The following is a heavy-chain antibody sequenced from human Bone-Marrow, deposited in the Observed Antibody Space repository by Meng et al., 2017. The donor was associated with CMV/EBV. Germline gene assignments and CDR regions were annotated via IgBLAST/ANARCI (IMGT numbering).Heavy chain of an antibody. CDR3: ARGLYDFWSGYRITYDY. V-gene: IGHV3-7*04. CDR1: GFTFSSYW. CDR2: IKQDGSEK. J-gene: IGHJ4*02. D-gene: IGHD3-3*01. Sequence: GESLKISCAASGFTFSSYWMSWVRQAPGKGLEWVANIKQDGSEKYYVDSVKGRFTISRDNAKNSLYLQMNSLRAEDTAVYYCARGLYDFWSGYRITYDYWGQGTRVTVSS.